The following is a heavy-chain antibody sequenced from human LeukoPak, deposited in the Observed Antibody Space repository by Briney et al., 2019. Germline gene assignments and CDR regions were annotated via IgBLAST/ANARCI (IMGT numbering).Heavy chain of an antibody. CDR2: ITSSSSYI. Sequence: PGGSLRLSCVASGFTFSSAWMSWVRQAPGKGLEWVSSITSSSSYIYYADSVKGRFTISRDNAKNSLYLQMNSLRAEDTAVYYCARHVVGVGFDYWGQGTLVTVSS. V-gene: IGHV3-21*01. CDR3: ARHVVGVGFDY. J-gene: IGHJ4*02. D-gene: IGHD3-22*01. CDR1: GFTFSSAW.